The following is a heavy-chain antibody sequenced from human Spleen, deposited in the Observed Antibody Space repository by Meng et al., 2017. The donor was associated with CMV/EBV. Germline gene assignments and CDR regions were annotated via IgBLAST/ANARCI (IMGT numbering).Heavy chain of an antibody. J-gene: IGHJ4*02. CDR3: AKSYYYHSGSYYIRRENFFDH. Sequence: GGSLRLSCAASGFTFGSYWMSWVRQAPGKGLEWVANIKQDGSEKYYVDSVKGRFTISRDNAKNSLYLQMNSLRAEDTAVYYCAKSYYYHSGSYYIRRENFFDHWGRGTLVTVSS. CDR2: IKQDGSEK. D-gene: IGHD3-10*01. CDR1: GFTFGSYW. V-gene: IGHV3-7*03.